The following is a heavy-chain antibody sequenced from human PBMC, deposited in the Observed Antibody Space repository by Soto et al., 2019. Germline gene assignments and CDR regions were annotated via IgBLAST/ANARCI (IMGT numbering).Heavy chain of an antibody. CDR1: GGSISRGGYY. J-gene: IGHJ5*02. V-gene: IGHV4-31*03. CDR2: IYNIGST. Sequence: SEPLSLTCTVSGGSISRGGYYWSWIRQHPGKGLEWIGYIYNIGSTYYNPSLKSRATISAYTSKNQFSLKLSSVTAADTAVYYCAGAGGISCSGGSGYSANWFDPWGQGTKVTV. D-gene: IGHD2-15*01. CDR3: AGAGGISCSGGSGYSANWFDP.